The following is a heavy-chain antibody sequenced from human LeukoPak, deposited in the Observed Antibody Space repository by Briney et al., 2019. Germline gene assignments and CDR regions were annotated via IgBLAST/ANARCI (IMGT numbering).Heavy chain of an antibody. J-gene: IGHJ4*02. CDR1: GFTFSSYG. CDR2: IRYDGSNK. D-gene: IGHD3-3*01. V-gene: IGHV3-30*02. CDR3: AKAFGYYDFWSGYYTGGYFDY. Sequence: GGSLRLSCAASGFTFSSYGMHRVRQAPGKGLEWVAFIRYDGSNKYYTDSVKGRFTISRDNSKNTLYLQMNSLRAEDTAVYYCAKAFGYYDFWSGYYTGGYFDYWGQGTLVTVSS.